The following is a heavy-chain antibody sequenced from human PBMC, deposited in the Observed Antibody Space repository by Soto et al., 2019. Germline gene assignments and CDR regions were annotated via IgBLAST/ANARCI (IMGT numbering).Heavy chain of an antibody. CDR2: IIPIFGTT. V-gene: IGHV1-69*01. Sequence: VQLVQSGAEVKKPGSSVKVSCKASGGTFSNYPFIWVRQAPGQGLDWMGGIIPIFGTTDSGQRFPGRVTITADESTNTAYMELSSLRSDDTAVYYCARGLYCGGGCYSHFDYWGQGTLVTVS. CDR1: GGTFSNYP. D-gene: IGHD2-21*02. J-gene: IGHJ4*02. CDR3: ARGLYCGGGCYSHFDY.